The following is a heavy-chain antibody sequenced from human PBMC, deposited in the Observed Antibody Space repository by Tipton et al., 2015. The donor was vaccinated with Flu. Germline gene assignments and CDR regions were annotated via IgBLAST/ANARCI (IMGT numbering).Heavy chain of an antibody. J-gene: IGHJ6*02. V-gene: IGHV3-43D*03. D-gene: IGHD1-26*01. CDR3: ATEVAWQGGGYYGMDV. CDR2: ISWDGGST. Sequence: SLRLSCAASGLTFDGYDMHWVRQAPGKGLEWVSVISWDGGSTFYVDSVRGRFTVSRDNSENSLYLQMSSLRAEDTALYYCATEVAWQGGGYYGMDVWGQGTTVTVSS. CDR1: GLTFDGYD.